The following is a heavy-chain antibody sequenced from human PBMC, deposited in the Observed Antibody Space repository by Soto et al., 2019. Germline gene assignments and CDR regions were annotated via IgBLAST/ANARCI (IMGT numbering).Heavy chain of an antibody. CDR2: IVVGSGNT. CDR3: AASGVEYYYDSSGYLLD. Sequence: SVKVSCKASGFTFNSSALQWARHARGQRLEWIGWIVVGSGNTNYAQKFQERVTITRDMSTSTAYMELSSLRSEDTAVYYCAASGVEYYYDSSGYLLDWGQGTMVTVSS. D-gene: IGHD3-22*01. CDR1: GFTFNSSA. J-gene: IGHJ3*01. V-gene: IGHV1-58*01.